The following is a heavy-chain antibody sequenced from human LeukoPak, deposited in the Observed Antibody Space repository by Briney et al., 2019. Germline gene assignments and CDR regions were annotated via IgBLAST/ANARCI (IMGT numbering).Heavy chain of an antibody. D-gene: IGHD2-21*01. J-gene: IGHJ5*02. V-gene: IGHV3-48*04. CDR2: ISSSGSTI. Sequence: GGSLRLSCAASGFTFSSYSMNWVGQAPGKGLEWVSYISSSGSTIYYADSVKGRFTISRDNAKNSLYLQMNSLRAEDTAVYYCARVSLFNWFDPWGQGTLVTVSS. CDR3: ARVSLFNWFDP. CDR1: GFTFSSYS.